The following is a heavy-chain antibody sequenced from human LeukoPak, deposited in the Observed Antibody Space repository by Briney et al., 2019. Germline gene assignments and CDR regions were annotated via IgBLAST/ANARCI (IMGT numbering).Heavy chain of an antibody. D-gene: IGHD6-13*01. CDR1: GYSFTGYY. J-gene: IGHJ4*02. CDR2: SSPYSGGT. Sequence: ASVKVSCKASGYSFTGYYMHWVRQAPGQGLEWMGWSSPYSGGTRYAQNFQGRVTMTTDTTISTAYMELSSLRSDDTAIYYCASALNSRNSSCWGQGTLVTVSS. V-gene: IGHV1-2*02. CDR3: ASALNSRNSSC.